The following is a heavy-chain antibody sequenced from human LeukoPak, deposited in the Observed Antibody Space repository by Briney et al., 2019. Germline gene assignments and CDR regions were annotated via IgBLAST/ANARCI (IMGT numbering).Heavy chain of an antibody. Sequence: GASVKVSCKASGHTFTSYDINWVRQATGQGLELMGWMNPNSGNTGYAQKFQGRVTMTRNTSISTAYMELSSLRSEDTAVYYYARGPYVLRYFDWLSPYYYMDVWGKGTTVTVSS. CDR1: GHTFTSYD. D-gene: IGHD3-9*01. J-gene: IGHJ6*03. CDR2: MNPNSGNT. CDR3: ARGPYVLRYFDWLSPYYYMDV. V-gene: IGHV1-8*01.